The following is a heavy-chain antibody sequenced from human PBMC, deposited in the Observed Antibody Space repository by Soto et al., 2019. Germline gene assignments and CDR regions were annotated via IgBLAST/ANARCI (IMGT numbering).Heavy chain of an antibody. CDR1: GYTFTSYY. CDR3: ARDYYDSSGPGAFDI. J-gene: IGHJ3*02. V-gene: IGHV1-46*01. D-gene: IGHD3-22*01. CDR2: INPSGGST. Sequence: GASVKVSCKASGYTFTSYYMHWVRQAPGQGLEWMGIINPSGGSTSYAQKFQGRVTMTRDTSTSTVYMELSSLRSEDTAVYYCARDYYDSSGPGAFDIWGQGTMVTVAS.